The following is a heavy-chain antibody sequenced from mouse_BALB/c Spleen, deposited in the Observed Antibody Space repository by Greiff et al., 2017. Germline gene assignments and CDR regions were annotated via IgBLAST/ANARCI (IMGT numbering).Heavy chain of an antibody. Sequence: VHVKQSGTVLARPGASVTMSCKASGFSFTSYWMHWVKQRPGQGLEWLGAIYPGNSATSYNQKFKGKAKLTADTSAHTSYIDLSMLTNEASAVYNYTRSYGDYLYCMDYWGQGTPVTVSA. CDR3: TRSYGDYLYCMDY. D-gene: IGHD2-13*01. CDR1: GFSFTSYW. V-gene: IGHV1-5*01. J-gene: IGHJ4*01. CDR2: IYPGNSAT.